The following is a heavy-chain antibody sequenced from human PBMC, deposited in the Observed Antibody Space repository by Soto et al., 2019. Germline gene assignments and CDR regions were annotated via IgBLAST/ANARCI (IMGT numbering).Heavy chain of an antibody. D-gene: IGHD1-7*01. V-gene: IGHV1-2*02. CDR3: ARVPGLELLDH. CDR2: INPISGGT. CDR1: GYTFTGYY. J-gene: IGHJ4*02. Sequence: QVQLVQSGAEVKKPGASVKVSCKASGYTFTGYYLHWVRQAPGQGLERVAWINPISGGTKYAQKFQGRVTVTRDTSISTAYMELSRLRSDDTAVYYCARVPGLELLDHWGQGTLVSVSS.